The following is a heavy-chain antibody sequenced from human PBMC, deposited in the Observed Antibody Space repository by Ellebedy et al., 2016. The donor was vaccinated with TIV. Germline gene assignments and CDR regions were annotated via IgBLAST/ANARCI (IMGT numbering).Heavy chain of an antibody. Sequence: MPSETLSLTCAVSGASISHWSSWVRQPLGKGLEWIGEINHDGSTNYNPSLMSRVTISLDRSKNQFSLEVTSVTAADTALYYCARHYLLSSTFDLWGQGTMVTVSS. V-gene: IGHV4-4*02. CDR2: INHDGST. J-gene: IGHJ3*01. D-gene: IGHD3-10*01. CDR1: GASISHW. CDR3: ARHYLLSSTFDL.